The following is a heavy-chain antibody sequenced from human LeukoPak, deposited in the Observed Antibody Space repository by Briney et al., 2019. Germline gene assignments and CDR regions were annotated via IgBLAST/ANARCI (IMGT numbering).Heavy chain of an antibody. D-gene: IGHD6-19*01. CDR2: TYYRSKWYN. CDR1: GDSDSSNSAA. V-gene: IGHV6-1*01. J-gene: IGHJ4*02. CDR3: ARGGIAVGGAYYFDY. Sequence: SHTLSLPCAISGDSDSSNSAAWNWIRQSPSRGLEWLGRTYYRSKWYNDYAVSLKSRITIKSDTSKNQFSLQLNSVTPEGTAVYYCARGGIAVGGAYYFDYWGQGALVTVSS.